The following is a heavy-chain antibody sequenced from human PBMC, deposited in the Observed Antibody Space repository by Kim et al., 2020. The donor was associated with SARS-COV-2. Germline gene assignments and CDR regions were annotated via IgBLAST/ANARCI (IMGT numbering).Heavy chain of an antibody. J-gene: IGHJ4*02. V-gene: IGHV1-3*01. CDR3: ARDRAAVAGTGDFDY. D-gene: IGHD6-19*01. Sequence: KFQGRVTITRDTSASTAYMGLSSLRSEDTAVYYCARDRAAVAGTGDFDYWGQGTLVTVSS.